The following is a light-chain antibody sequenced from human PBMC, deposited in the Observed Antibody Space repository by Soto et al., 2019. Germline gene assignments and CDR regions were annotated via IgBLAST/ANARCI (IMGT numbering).Light chain of an antibody. Sequence: DIQMTQSPSSLSASVGDTVTITCRASQSITNYLNWYQQKPGKAPKLLIYDASNLETGVPSRFSGSGSGTDFTFTISSLQPEDIATYYCQQYDNLPTFGQGTKVDVK. CDR2: DAS. V-gene: IGKV1-33*01. CDR1: QSITNY. CDR3: QQYDNLPT. J-gene: IGKJ1*01.